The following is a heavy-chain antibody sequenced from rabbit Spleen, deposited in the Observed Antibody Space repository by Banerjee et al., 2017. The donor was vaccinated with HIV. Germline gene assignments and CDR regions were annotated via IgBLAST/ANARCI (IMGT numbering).Heavy chain of an antibody. J-gene: IGHJ4*01. D-gene: IGHD2-1*01. Sequence: EQLEESGGGLVKPEGSLTLTCKASGVSFSDKDVMCWVRQAPGKGLEWIGCIDTTIGTTYYATWAKGRFTISTTSSTTVTLQMTSLTAADTATYFCARDSPADGAPYTLWGPGTLVTVS. CDR1: GVSFSDKDV. CDR2: IDTTIGTT. V-gene: IGHV1S45*01. CDR3: ARDSPADGAPYTL.